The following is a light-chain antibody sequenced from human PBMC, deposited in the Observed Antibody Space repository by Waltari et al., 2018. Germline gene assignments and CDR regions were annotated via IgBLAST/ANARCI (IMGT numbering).Light chain of an antibody. Sequence: QSVLTQPPSVSGTPGQRVTISCSGRSSNIGINTVSWFLQFPGTAPKLLIYANNWRPSGVPDRFSGTKSGTSASLAISGLQSEDDATYYCAAWDDILNGWVFGGGTKLTVL. J-gene: IGLJ2*01. CDR3: AAWDDILNGWV. CDR1: SSNIGINT. V-gene: IGLV1-44*01. CDR2: ANN.